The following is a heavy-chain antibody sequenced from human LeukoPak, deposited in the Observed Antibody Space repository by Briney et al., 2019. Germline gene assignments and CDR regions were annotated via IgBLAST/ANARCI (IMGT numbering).Heavy chain of an antibody. J-gene: IGHJ4*02. Sequence: PGGSLRLSCAASGFTFSSYGMHRVRQAPGKGLEWVAVISYDGSNKYYADSVKGRFTISRDNSKNTLYLQMNSLRAEDTAVYYCAKSQKWYYGSGSSEPPLDNWGQGTLVTVSS. D-gene: IGHD3-10*01. CDR2: ISYDGSNK. CDR3: AKSQKWYYGSGSSEPPLDN. CDR1: GFTFSSYG. V-gene: IGHV3-30*18.